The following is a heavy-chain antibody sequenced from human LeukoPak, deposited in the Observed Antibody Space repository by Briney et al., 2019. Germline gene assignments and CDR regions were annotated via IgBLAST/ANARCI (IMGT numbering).Heavy chain of an antibody. J-gene: IGHJ4*02. CDR1: GGSISSSSYY. V-gene: IGHV4-39*01. CDR2: IYYSGST. CDR3: ARLGDYSFDY. Sequence: PSETLSLTCTVSGGSISSSSYYWGWIRQPPGKGLEWIGSIYYSGSTYYNPSLKSRVTISVDTSKNQFSLKLSSVTAADTAVYYCARLGDYSFDYWGQGTLVTVSS. D-gene: IGHD4-17*01.